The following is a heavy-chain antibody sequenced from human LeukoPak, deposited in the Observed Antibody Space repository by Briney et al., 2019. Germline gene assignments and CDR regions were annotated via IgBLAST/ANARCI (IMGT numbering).Heavy chain of an antibody. Sequence: SETLSLTCALYGGSFSSYSWSWTWIRQPPGKGLEWIGEINHSGSTNYNPSLKSRVTISVDTSKNQFSLKLSSVTAADTAVYYCATGDTAMVTDFDYWGQGTLVTVSS. CDR1: GGSFSSYS. J-gene: IGHJ4*02. CDR3: ATGDTAMVTDFDY. CDR2: INHSGST. V-gene: IGHV4-34*01. D-gene: IGHD5-18*01.